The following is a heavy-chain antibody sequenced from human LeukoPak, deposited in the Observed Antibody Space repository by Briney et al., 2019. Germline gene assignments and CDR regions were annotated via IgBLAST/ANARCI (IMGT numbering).Heavy chain of an antibody. CDR1: GFTFSNYG. Sequence: AGGSLRLSCAASGFTFSNYGIHWVRQAPGRGLEWVAIISYDGSNKYYADSVKGRFTISRDNSRNTLYLQMNSLRAEDTALYYCAKVRVDAYISPNDYWGQGTLVTVSS. CDR3: AKVRVDAYISPNDY. J-gene: IGHJ4*02. CDR2: ISYDGSNK. V-gene: IGHV3-30*18. D-gene: IGHD5-24*01.